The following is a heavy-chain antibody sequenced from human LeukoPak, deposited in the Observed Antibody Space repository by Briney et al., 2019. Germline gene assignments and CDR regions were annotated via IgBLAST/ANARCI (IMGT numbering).Heavy chain of an antibody. V-gene: IGHV4-59*01. CDR1: GGSISSYY. D-gene: IGHD7-27*01. CDR3: ARESSWGNFDY. CDR2: IYYSGST. Sequence: SKTLSLTCTVSGGSISSYYWSWIRQPPGKGLEWIGYIYYSGSTNYNPSLKSRVTISVDTSKNQFSLKLSYVAAADTAVYFCARESSWGNFDYWGQGTLVTVSS. J-gene: IGHJ4*02.